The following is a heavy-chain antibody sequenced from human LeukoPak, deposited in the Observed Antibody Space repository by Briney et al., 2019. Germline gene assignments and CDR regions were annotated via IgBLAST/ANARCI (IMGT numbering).Heavy chain of an antibody. V-gene: IGHV4-59*01. CDR2: VCYNGAT. CDR3: ATSGGFNSPRHY. Sequence: SETLSLTCSVSGDSISSYFWAWIRQPPGKGLEWIGYVCYNGATNYNPSLRNRVAISIDTSKNQFSLKLNSATAADTAVYYCATSGGFNSPRHYWGQGTLVTVSS. CDR1: GDSISSYF. D-gene: IGHD3-16*01. J-gene: IGHJ4*02.